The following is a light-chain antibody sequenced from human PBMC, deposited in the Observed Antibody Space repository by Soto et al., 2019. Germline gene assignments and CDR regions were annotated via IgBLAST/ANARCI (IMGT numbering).Light chain of an antibody. CDR2: DAS. CDR1: QSITNH. CDR3: QHRGDWPPVAT. J-gene: IGKJ4*01. Sequence: EIVLTQSPATLSLSPGERATLSCRASQSITNHLAWYQQKPGQAPRLLIYDASNRATGIPARFSGSGFGTDFTLTISRLEPEDFAVYYCQHRGDWPPVATFGGGTKVEI. V-gene: IGKV3-11*01.